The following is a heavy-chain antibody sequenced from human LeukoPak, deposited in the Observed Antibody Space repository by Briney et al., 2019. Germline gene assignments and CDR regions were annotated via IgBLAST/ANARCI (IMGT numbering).Heavy chain of an antibody. D-gene: IGHD4/OR15-4a*01. CDR1: GYSFTSYR. Sequence: GESLKISCKGSGYSFTSYRIGWVRQMPGKGLDWMGIIYPGDSDTRYSPSFQGQVTISAEKSISTAYLQWSSLKASDTAMYYCARRARLTMKADYWGQGTLVTVSS. CDR2: IYPGDSDT. CDR3: ARRARLTMKADY. V-gene: IGHV5-51*01. J-gene: IGHJ4*02.